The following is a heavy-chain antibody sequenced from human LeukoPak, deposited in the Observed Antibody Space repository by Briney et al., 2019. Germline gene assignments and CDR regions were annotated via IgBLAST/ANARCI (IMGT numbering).Heavy chain of an antibody. D-gene: IGHD3-16*01. V-gene: IGHV3-30*18. CDR2: XSYDGXNK. CDR1: GFTFSXXX. J-gene: IGHJ2*01. CDR3: AKDSLLGAYWYFDL. Sequence: GGSLRLSCXASGFTFSXXXXXXXXQAXXXXXXXXXXXSYDGXNKYYAXSXXXXXXXSRDNSKNTLYLQMNSLRAEDTAVYYCAKDSLLGAYWYFDLWGRGTLVTVSS.